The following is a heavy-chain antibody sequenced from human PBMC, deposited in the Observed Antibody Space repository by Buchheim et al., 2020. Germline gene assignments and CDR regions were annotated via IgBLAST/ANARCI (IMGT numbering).Heavy chain of an antibody. Sequence: QVQLQESGPGLVKPSQTLSLTCTVSGGSISSGGYYWSWIRQHPGKGLEWIGYIYYSGSTYYNPSIKSRVTISVDTSKNQFSLKLSSVTAADTAVYYCARARVRLWFGDPNLISMDVWGKGTT. J-gene: IGHJ6*03. CDR3: ARARVRLWFGDPNLISMDV. CDR2: IYYSGST. V-gene: IGHV4-31*03. CDR1: GGSISSGGYY. D-gene: IGHD3-10*01.